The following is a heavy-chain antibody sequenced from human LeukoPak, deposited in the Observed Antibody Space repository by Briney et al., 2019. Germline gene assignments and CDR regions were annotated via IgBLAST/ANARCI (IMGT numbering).Heavy chain of an antibody. J-gene: IGHJ3*02. CDR1: GGSISSGSYY. CDR3: ARAEFMDSAFDI. D-gene: IGHD3/OR15-3a*01. Sequence: ASETLSLTCTVSGGSISSGSYYWSWIRQPAGKGLEWIGRIYTSGSTNYNPSLKSRVTMSVDTSKNQFSLKLSSVTAADTAVYYCARAEFMDSAFDIWGQGTMVTVSS. CDR2: IYTSGST. V-gene: IGHV4-61*02.